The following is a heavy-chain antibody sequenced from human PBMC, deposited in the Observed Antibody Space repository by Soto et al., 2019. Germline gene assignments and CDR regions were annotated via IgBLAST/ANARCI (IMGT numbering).Heavy chain of an antibody. Sequence: GGSLRLSCAASGFTFSSYGMHWVRQAPGKGLEWVAVISYDGSNKYYADSVKGRFTISRDNSKNTLYLQMNSLRAEDTAVYYCAKGTLLTTVTTLFMDGWGKGTKVTVSS. CDR2: ISYDGSNK. J-gene: IGHJ6*03. V-gene: IGHV3-30*18. D-gene: IGHD4-17*01. CDR1: GFTFSSYG. CDR3: AKGTLLTTVTTLFMDG.